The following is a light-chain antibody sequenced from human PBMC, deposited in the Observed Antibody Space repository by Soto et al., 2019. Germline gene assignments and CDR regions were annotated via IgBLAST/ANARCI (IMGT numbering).Light chain of an antibody. CDR1: LGINRC. V-gene: IGKV1-33*01. CDR2: DAS. CDR3: QQYNNYPLT. Sequence: DIQMTQSPSSLSASVGDRVTITCQASLGINRCLTWFQQKPGKAPKLLIYDASSLETGVPSRFSGSGSGPAFTFTISSLQPDDIATYYCQQYNNYPLTFGQGTKVDIK. J-gene: IGKJ1*01.